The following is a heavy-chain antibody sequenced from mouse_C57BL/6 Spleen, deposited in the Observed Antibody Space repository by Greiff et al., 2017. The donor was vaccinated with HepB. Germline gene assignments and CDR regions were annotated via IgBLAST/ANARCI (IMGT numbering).Heavy chain of an antibody. V-gene: IGHV1-52*01. CDR3: ARGRNYNGGSCALAY. D-gene: IGHD1-1*01. CDR2: IDPSDSET. J-gene: IGHJ3*01. Sequence: QVQLQQPGAELARPGSSVKLSCKASGYTFTSYWMHWVKQRTRQGLEWIGNIDPSDSETHYNQKFKDKATLTVDESSSTAYMQLSSLTSEDSAVYFCARGRNYNGGSCALAYWGQGTLVTVSA. CDR1: GYTFTSYW.